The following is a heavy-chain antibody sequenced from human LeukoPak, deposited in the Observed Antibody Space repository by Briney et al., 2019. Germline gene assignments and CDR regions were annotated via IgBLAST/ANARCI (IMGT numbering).Heavy chain of an antibody. CDR2: IKQDGSDQ. D-gene: IGHD6-13*01. CDR1: GFTFSTYW. J-gene: IGHJ4*02. Sequence: GGCLRLSCAASGFTFSTYWMSWVRQAPGKGLEWVANIKQDGSDQYYVDSVKGRFTISRDNAKNSLYLQMNSLRAEDTAVYYCARNIGTAQQLIYWGQGSLVTVSA. CDR3: ARNIGTAQQLIY. V-gene: IGHV3-7*01.